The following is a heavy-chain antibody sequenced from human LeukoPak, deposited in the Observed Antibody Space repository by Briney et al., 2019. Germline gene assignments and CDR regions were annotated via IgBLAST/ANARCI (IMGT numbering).Heavy chain of an antibody. CDR2: ISGSSGST. V-gene: IGHV3-23*01. J-gene: IGHJ5*02. D-gene: IGHD3-3*01. Sequence: GGSLRLSCAASGFTFSSYAMNWVRQAPGTGLEWVSAISGSSGSTYYADSVKGRFTISRDNSKNTLYLQMNSLKAEDTAVYYCAKGGGYYKGNWFDPWGQGTLVTVSS. CDR1: GFTFSSYA. CDR3: AKGGGYYKGNWFDP.